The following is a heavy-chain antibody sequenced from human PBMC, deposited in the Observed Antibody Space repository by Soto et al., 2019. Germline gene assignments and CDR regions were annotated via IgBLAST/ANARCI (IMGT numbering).Heavy chain of an antibody. CDR3: AREQDIVVVPAATTRYYYYGMDV. J-gene: IGHJ6*02. CDR1: GYTFTSYY. D-gene: IGHD2-2*01. V-gene: IGHV1-46*01. CDR2: INPSGGST. Sequence: ASVKVSCKASGYTFTSYYMHWVRQAPGQGLEWMGIINPSGGSTSYAQKFQGRVTMTRDTSTSTVYMELSSLRSEDTAVYYCAREQDIVVVPAATTRYYYYGMDVWGQGTTVTV.